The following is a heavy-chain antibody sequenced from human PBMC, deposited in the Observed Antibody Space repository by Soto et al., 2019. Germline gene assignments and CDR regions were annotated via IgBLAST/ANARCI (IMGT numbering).Heavy chain of an antibody. CDR2: IYYSGST. CDR3: ARGPHYYDSSGYYFDY. D-gene: IGHD3-22*01. V-gene: IGHV4-59*08. Sequence: SETVSLTCTVSGGCISSYYWSWIRQPPGKGLEWIGYIYYSGSTNYNPSLKSRVTISVDTSKNQFSLKLSSVTAADTAVYYCARGPHYYDSSGYYFDYWGQGTLVTVS. J-gene: IGHJ4*02. CDR1: GGCISSYY.